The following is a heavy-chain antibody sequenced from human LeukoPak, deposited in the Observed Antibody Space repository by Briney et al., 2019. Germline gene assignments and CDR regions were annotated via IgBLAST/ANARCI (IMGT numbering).Heavy chain of an antibody. D-gene: IGHD5-18*01. CDR3: AKSARGYSYGDFAY. Sequence: GGSLRLSRVASGFIFSDYAMNWVRQAPGKGLEWVSSISGPGGNTYYADSVKGRFTISRDNSKNTLYLQMTSLRAEETALYYCAKSARGYSYGDFAYWGQGTLVAVSS. V-gene: IGHV3-23*01. CDR1: GFIFSDYA. J-gene: IGHJ4*02. CDR2: ISGPGGNT.